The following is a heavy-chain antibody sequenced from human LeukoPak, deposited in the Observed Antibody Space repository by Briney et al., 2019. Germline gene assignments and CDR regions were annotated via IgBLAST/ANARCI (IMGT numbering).Heavy chain of an antibody. CDR2: INHSGST. CDR1: GGSFSGYY. D-gene: IGHD4-11*01. CDR3: ARDDSNYGRYYYYGMDV. V-gene: IGHV4-34*01. J-gene: IGHJ6*02. Sequence: SETLSLTCAVYGGSFSGYYWSWIRQPPGKGLEWIGEINHSGSTNYNPSLKSRVTISVDTSENQFSLKLSSVTAADTAVYYCARDDSNYGRYYYYGMDVWGQGTTVTVSS.